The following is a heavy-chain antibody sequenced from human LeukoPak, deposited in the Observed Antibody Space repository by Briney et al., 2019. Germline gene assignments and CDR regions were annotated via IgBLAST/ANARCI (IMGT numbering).Heavy chain of an antibody. CDR3: ASELVAGTDY. CDR1: GFTSSSYS. D-gene: IGHD6-19*01. J-gene: IGHJ4*02. CDR2: ISSSSSYI. Sequence: GGSLRLSCAASGFTSSSYSMNWVRQAPGKGLEWVSSISSSSSYIYYADSVKGRFTISRDNAKNSLYLQMNSLRAEDTAVYYCASELVAGTDYWGQGTLVTVSS. V-gene: IGHV3-21*01.